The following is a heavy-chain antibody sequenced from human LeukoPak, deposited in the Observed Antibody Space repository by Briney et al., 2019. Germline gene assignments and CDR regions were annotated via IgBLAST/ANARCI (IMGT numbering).Heavy chain of an antibody. Sequence: SETLSLTCTVSGGSISSYYWSWIRQPPGKGLEWIAFIYYSGSTNYKPSLKSRVTISIDTSKNQFSLKVNSVTAADTAVYYCASARWLQSNWHFDLWGRGTVVAVSS. CDR2: IYYSGST. CDR3: ASARWLQSNWHFDL. D-gene: IGHD5-24*01. CDR1: GGSISSYY. J-gene: IGHJ2*01. V-gene: IGHV4-59*01.